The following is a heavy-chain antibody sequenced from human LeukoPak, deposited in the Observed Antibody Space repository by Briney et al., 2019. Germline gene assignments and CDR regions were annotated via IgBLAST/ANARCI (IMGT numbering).Heavy chain of an antibody. V-gene: IGHV4-61*02. J-gene: IGHJ4*02. D-gene: IGHD5-24*01. CDR1: GGSISSDNYY. CDR2: IYTSGST. CDR3: LLRRDGYTHFDY. Sequence: PSQTLSLTCTVSGGSISSDNYYGNWIRQPGGTGLDWMVRIYTSGSTNYNPSLKTRVTISIDTSKNQFSLKLTSVTAADTAVYYCLLRRDGYTHFDYWGQGTLVTVSS.